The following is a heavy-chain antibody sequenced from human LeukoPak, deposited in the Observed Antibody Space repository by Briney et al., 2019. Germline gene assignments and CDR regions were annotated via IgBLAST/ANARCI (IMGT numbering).Heavy chain of an antibody. CDR3: ARGYGGLYYFDY. J-gene: IGHJ4*02. D-gene: IGHD4-23*01. V-gene: IGHV4-38-2*01. Sequence: SETLSHTCAVSGYSISSGYYWGWIRQPPGKGLEWIGSIYHSGSTYYNPSLKSRVTISVDTSKNQFSLKLSSVTAADTAVYYCARGYGGLYYFDYWGQGTLVTVSS. CDR1: GYSISSGYY. CDR2: IYHSGST.